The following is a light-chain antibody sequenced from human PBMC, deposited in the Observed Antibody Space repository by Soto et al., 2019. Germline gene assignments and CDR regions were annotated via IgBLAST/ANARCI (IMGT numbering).Light chain of an antibody. CDR3: QQRSNWPTYT. Sequence: EIVLTQSPATLSLSPGERATLSCRASQSVSSYLAWYQQKPGRAPRLLIYDASNRATGIPARFSGSGSGTAFTLTISTLVPEDFVVYYCQQRSNWPTYTFGQGTKLEIQ. CDR1: QSVSSY. J-gene: IGKJ2*01. CDR2: DAS. V-gene: IGKV3-11*01.